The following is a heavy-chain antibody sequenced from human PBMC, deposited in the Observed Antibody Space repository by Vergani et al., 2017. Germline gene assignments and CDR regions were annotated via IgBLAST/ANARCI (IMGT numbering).Heavy chain of an antibody. CDR3: ARGGGVGATTRAAFDI. J-gene: IGHJ3*02. V-gene: IGHV3-33*01. Sequence: QVQLVESGGGVVQPGRSLRLSCAASGFTFSSYGMHWVRQAPGKGLEWVAVIWYDGSNKYYADSVKGRFTISRDNSKNTLYLQMNSLRAEDTAVYYCARGGGVGATTRAAFDIWGQGTMVTVSS. CDR1: GFTFSSYG. CDR2: IWYDGSNK. D-gene: IGHD1-26*01.